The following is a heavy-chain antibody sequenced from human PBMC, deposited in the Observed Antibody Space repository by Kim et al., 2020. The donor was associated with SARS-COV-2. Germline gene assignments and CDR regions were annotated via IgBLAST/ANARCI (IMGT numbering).Heavy chain of an antibody. V-gene: IGHV4-39*01. J-gene: IGHJ5*02. Sequence: SETLSLTCTVSGGSISSSSYYWGWIRQPPGKGLEWIGSIYYSGSTYYNPSLKSRVTISVDTSKNQFSLKLSSVTAADTAVYYCARHKDNARYSYGIGNWFDPWGQGTLVTVSS. CDR1: GGSISSSSYY. CDR3: ARHKDNARYSYGIGNWFDP. CDR2: IYYSGST. D-gene: IGHD5-18*01.